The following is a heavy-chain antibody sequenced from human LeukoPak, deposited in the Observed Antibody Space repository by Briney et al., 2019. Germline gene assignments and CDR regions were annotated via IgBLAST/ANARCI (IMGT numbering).Heavy chain of an antibody. J-gene: IGHJ6*02. CDR3: ARGISHSGWPNYYYYGMDV. CDR2: IRGSGGST. Sequence: GGSLRLSCAASGFTFSSYAMSWVRQAPGKGLEWVSTIRGSGGSTYYADSVKGRFTISRDNSKNTLYLQMNSLRAEDTAVYYCARGISHSGWPNYYYYGMDVWGQGTTVTVSS. V-gene: IGHV3-23*01. D-gene: IGHD6-19*01. CDR1: GFTFSSYA.